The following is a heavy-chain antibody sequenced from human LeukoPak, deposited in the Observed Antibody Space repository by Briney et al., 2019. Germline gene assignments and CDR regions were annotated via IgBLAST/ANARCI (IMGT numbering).Heavy chain of an antibody. V-gene: IGHV4-4*07. J-gene: IGHJ4*02. CDR3: ARAPSDSSGAWGRLDY. CDR2: IYTSGST. D-gene: IGHD3-22*01. CDR1: GGSISSYY. Sequence: TSETLSLTCTVSGGSISSYYWSWIRQPAGKGLEWIGRIYTSGSTNYNPSLKSRVTMSVDTSKNQFSLKLSSVTAADTAVYYCARAPSDSSGAWGRLDYWGQGTLVTVSS.